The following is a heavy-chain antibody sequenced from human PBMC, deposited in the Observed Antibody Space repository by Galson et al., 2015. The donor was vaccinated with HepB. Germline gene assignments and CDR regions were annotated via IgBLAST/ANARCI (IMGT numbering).Heavy chain of an antibody. J-gene: IGHJ4*02. CDR1: GFTFRDYY. D-gene: IGHD4-17*01. CDR2: ISSSSETYT. CDR3: ARVADSHYGDHTHFDS. Sequence: SLRLSCAASGFTFRDYYMSWIRQTPGKGLEWLSYISSSSETYTNYADSVKGRLTIARDNAENSLYLQMSSLRVEDTAVYYCARVADSHYGDHTHFDSWGQGTLVTVSS. V-gene: IGHV3-11*06.